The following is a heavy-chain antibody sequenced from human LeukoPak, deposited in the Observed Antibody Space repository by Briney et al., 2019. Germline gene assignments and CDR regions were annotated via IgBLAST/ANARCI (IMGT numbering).Heavy chain of an antibody. CDR2: ISYDGSNK. CDR3: AKGVDYDILTGYRPDDAFDI. CDR1: GFTFSSYS. V-gene: IGHV3-30*18. Sequence: GGSLRLSCAASGFTFSSYSMNWVRQAPGKGLEWVAVISYDGSNKYYADSVKGRFTISRDNSKNTLYLQMNSLRAEDTAVYYCAKGVDYDILTGYRPDDAFDIWGQGTMVTVSS. J-gene: IGHJ3*02. D-gene: IGHD3-9*01.